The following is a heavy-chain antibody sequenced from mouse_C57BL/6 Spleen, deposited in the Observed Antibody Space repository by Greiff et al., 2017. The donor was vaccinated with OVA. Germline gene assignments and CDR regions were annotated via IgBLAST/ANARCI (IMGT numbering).Heavy chain of an antibody. CDR3: ARDYYGSSFDY. V-gene: IGHV5-4*01. D-gene: IGHD1-1*01. CDR1: GFTFSSYA. Sequence: DVMLVESGGGLVKPGGSLKLSFAASGFTFSSYAMSWVRQTPEKRLEWVATISDGGSYTYYPDNVKGRFTISRDNAKNNLYLQMSHLKSEDTAMYYCARDYYGSSFDYWGQGTTLTVSS. J-gene: IGHJ2*01. CDR2: ISDGGSYT.